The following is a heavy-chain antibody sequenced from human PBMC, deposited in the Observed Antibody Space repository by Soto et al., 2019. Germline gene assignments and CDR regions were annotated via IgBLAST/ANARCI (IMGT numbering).Heavy chain of an antibody. V-gene: IGHV4-30-2*01. D-gene: IGHD6-13*01. CDR3: ARGTYRSKTDFDY. CDR2: MYHSGTF. CDR1: GGSIGGVGYS. Sequence: SETLSLTCAVSGGSIGGVGYSWSWIRQPPGGGLEWIGYMYHSGTFLKSPSLKTRLTMSLDMSKNQFSLTLNSMTAADTAVYYCARGTYRSKTDFDYWGQGTLVTVSS. J-gene: IGHJ4*02.